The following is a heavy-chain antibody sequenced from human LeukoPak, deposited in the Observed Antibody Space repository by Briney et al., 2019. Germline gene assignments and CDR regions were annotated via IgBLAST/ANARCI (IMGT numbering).Heavy chain of an antibody. CDR3: ARWGNSPVAYGWFDP. D-gene: IGHD2-8*02. J-gene: IGHJ5*02. CDR1: GGSFSGYY. Sequence: SETLSLTCAVYGGSFSGYYWSWIRQSPGKGLEWIGEINHSGSTNYNPSLKSRVTISVDTSKNQFSLKLSSVTAADTAVYYCARWGNSPVAYGWFDPWGQGTLVTVSS. CDR2: INHSGST. V-gene: IGHV4-34*01.